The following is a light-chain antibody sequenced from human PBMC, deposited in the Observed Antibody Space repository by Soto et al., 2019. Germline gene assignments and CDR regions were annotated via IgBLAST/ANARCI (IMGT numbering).Light chain of an antibody. CDR3: QQRSNWLFT. CDR2: DAS. J-gene: IGKJ5*01. CDR1: QSVSTY. V-gene: IGKV3-11*01. Sequence: EIVLTQSPATLSLSPGERATLSCRASQSVSTYLAWYQHKPGQAPRLLIYDASSRATGIPARFSGSGSGTDFTRAISSLEPEDFAVYYCQQRSNWLFTFGQGTRLEIK.